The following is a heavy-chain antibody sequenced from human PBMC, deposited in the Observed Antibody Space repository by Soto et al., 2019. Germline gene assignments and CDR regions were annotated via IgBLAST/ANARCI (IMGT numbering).Heavy chain of an antibody. D-gene: IGHD2-15*01. J-gene: IGHJ4*02. CDR2: RYYSGSS. V-gene: IGHV4-31*03. CDR3: ARAGYCSGGSCEPPFDY. Sequence: QVQLQESGPGLVKPSQTLSLTCTVSVGSISSGGYYWSWIRQHPGKGLEWIGYRYYSGSSYYNPSLKRRVTLSIDTSKKRFSLKLSSVTAADTAVYYCARAGYCSGGSCEPPFDYWGQGTLVTVSS. CDR1: VGSISSGGYY.